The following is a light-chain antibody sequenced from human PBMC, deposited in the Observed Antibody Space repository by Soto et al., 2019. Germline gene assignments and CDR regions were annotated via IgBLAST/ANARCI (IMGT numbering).Light chain of an antibody. CDR2: KAS. CDR1: QSISSW. Sequence: DIQMAQSPSILSASVGDRVTITCRASQSISSWLAWYQQKPGKAPNLLIHKASHLESGVPSRFSGSGSGTESTLTISSXQPGDFATYYCQHYNTYPWTFGQGTKVDIK. CDR3: QHYNTYPWT. V-gene: IGKV1-5*03. J-gene: IGKJ1*01.